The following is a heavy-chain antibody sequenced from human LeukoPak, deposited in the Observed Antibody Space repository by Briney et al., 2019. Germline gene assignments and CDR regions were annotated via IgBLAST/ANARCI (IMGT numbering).Heavy chain of an antibody. CDR2: IYYSGST. V-gene: IGHV4-39*01. Sequence: SETLSLTCTVSGGSISSSSYYWGWIRQPPGKGLEWLGSIYYSGSTYYNPSLKSRVTISVDTSTNQFSLKLSSVTAADTAVYYCARHRIYDSSGYPFDYWGQGTLVTVSS. CDR1: GGSISSSSYY. CDR3: ARHRIYDSSGYPFDY. D-gene: IGHD3-22*01. J-gene: IGHJ4*02.